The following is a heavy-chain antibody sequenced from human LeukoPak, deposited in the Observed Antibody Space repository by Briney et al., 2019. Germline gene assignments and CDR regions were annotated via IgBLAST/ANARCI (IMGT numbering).Heavy chain of an antibody. D-gene: IGHD3-10*01. CDR1: GYSISSGYY. CDR3: ARRKQTMVRGIDY. CDR2: IYHSGST. V-gene: IGHV4-38-2*02. J-gene: IGHJ4*02. Sequence: PSETLSLTCTVSGYSISSGYYWGWIRQPPGKGLEWIGSIYHSGSTYYNPSLKSRVTISVDTSKNQFSLKLSSVTAADTAVYYCARRKQTMVRGIDYWGQGTLVTVSS.